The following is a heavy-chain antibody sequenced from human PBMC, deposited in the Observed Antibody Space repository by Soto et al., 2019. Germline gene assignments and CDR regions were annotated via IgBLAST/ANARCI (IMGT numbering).Heavy chain of an antibody. CDR3: AVGYCSSTSCYRGVDYYYGMDV. V-gene: IGHV1-2*02. CDR1: GYTFTGYY. D-gene: IGHD2-2*02. J-gene: IGHJ6*02. Sequence: GASVKVSCKASGYTFTGYYMHWVRQAPGQGLEWMGWINPNSGGTNYAQKFQGRVTMTRDTSISTAYMELSRLRSDDTAVYYCAVGYCSSTSCYRGVDYYYGMDVWGQGTTVTAP. CDR2: INPNSGGT.